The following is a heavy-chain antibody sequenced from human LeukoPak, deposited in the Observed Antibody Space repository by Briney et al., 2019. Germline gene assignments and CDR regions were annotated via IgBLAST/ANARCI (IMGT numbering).Heavy chain of an antibody. V-gene: IGHV1-2*02. CDR3: AREGSGYPY. D-gene: IGHD5-12*01. J-gene: IGHJ4*02. CDR1: GYTFTGYY. CDR2: INPNSGGT. Sequence: GASVKVSCKASGYTFTGYYMHWVREAPGQGLEWMGWINPNSGGTNYAQKFQGRVTMTRDTSISTAYMEVSRLTSDDTAVFYCAREGSGYPYWGQGTLVTVSS.